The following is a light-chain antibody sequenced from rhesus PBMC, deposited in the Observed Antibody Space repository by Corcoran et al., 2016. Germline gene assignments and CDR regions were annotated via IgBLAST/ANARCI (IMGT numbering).Light chain of an antibody. CDR2: YSN. CDR3: RQCYGLPLT. V-gene: IGKV1-32*01. Sequence: DIQMTQSPSSLSASVGDRVTITCRASLVISGYFNWYQQKPGTAPKLLIYYSNRLEIGVPSRFSGSGSWTYVTLTISSLQPEDFATYYCRQCYGLPLTFGRGTKVDIK. CDR1: LVISGY. J-gene: IGKJ4*01.